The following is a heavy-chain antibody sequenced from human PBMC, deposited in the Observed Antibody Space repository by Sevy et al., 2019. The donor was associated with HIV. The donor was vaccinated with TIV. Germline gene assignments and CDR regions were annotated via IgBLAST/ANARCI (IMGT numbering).Heavy chain of an antibody. CDR1: GFTFSNYA. CDR3: ARGGYYYDNAAYYALDS. J-gene: IGHJ4*02. D-gene: IGHD3-22*01. CDR2: IWSDGRFE. Sequence: GESLNISCAATGFTFSNYAMHWVRQTPGKGLEWVAIIWSDGRFENHGDSVKGRFTISRDNSKNTLYLQMNNVRVEDTAVYYCARGGYYYDNAAYYALDSWGQGTLVTVSS. V-gene: IGHV3-33*01.